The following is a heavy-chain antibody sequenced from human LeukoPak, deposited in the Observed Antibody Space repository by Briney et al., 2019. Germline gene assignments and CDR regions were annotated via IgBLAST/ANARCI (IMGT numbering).Heavy chain of an antibody. CDR1: GGSISSYY. Sequence: SETLSLTCTVSGGSISSYYWSWIRQPPGKGLEWIGYIYYSGSTNYNPSLKSRVTISVDTSKNQFSLKLSSVTAADTAVYYCARHHPTAHDAFDIWGQGTMVTVSS. CDR2: IYYSGST. V-gene: IGHV4-59*01. J-gene: IGHJ3*02. D-gene: IGHD4-17*01. CDR3: ARHHPTAHDAFDI.